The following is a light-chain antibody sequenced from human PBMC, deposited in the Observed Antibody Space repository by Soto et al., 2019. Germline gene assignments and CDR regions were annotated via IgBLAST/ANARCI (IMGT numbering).Light chain of an antibody. V-gene: IGLV6-57*02. CDR3: QSYDSSNVWV. CDR1: SGSIASNY. J-gene: IGLJ3*02. Sequence: NFMLTQPHSVSESPGKTVTISCTCSSGSIASNYVQWYQQRPGSAPTTVIYEDSQRPSGVPDRFSGSIDSSSNSASLTISGLTTEDEADYYCQSYDSSNVWVFGGGTKLTVL. CDR2: EDS.